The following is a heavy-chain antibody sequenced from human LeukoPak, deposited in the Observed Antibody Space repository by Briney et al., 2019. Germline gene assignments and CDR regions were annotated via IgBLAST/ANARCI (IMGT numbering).Heavy chain of an antibody. J-gene: IGHJ4*02. Sequence: GASVNVSCKASGYTFTGYYMHWVRQTPAQGLEWMGWINPNSGGTNYAQKFQGRVTITRDTSINTAYMELSRLSSDDTGVYYCARVAVPYYYDSSGYLTYFDYWGQGTLVTVSS. CDR1: GYTFTGYY. CDR2: INPNSGGT. V-gene: IGHV1-2*02. CDR3: ARVAVPYYYDSSGYLTYFDY. D-gene: IGHD3-22*01.